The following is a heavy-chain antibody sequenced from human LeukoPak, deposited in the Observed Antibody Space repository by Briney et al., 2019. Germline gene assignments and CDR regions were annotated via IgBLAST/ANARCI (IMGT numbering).Heavy chain of an antibody. J-gene: IGHJ2*01. CDR2: IYSGGST. CDR1: GFTVSSNY. V-gene: IGHV3-53*05. CDR3: AKNNDYGGSYWYFDL. D-gene: IGHD4-23*01. Sequence: PGGSLRLSCAASGFTVSSNYMSWARQAPGKGLEWVSVIYSGGSTYYADSVKGRFTISRDNSKNTLYLQMSSLRDEDTAVYYCAKNNDYGGSYWYFDLWGRGTLVTVSS.